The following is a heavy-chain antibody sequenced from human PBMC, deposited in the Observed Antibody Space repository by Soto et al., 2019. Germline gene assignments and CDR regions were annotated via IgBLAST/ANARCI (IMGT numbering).Heavy chain of an antibody. CDR1: GFTFSNYA. Sequence: VQLLESGGGLVQPGGSLRLSCAASGFTFSNYAMNWVRQAPGKGLEWASAVGGSGTLTQYADSVKGRFTISRDNSKNTRNLQMNSLGGEDTAVYYCVKCDVRSTTSGGWCNWFDPWGQGTLVTVSS. CDR3: VKCDVRSTTSGGWCNWFDP. J-gene: IGHJ5*02. D-gene: IGHD2-21*01. V-gene: IGHV3-23*01. CDR2: VGGSGTLT.